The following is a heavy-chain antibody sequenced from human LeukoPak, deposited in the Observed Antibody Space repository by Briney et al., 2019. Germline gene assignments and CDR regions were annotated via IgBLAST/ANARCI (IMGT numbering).Heavy chain of an antibody. CDR3: ARHANRLLSPLYYGMDV. J-gene: IGHJ6*02. CDR1: GGSISSYY. Sequence: PSETLSLTCTVSGGSISSYYRSWIRQPPGKGLEWIGYIYYSGSTNYNPSLKSRVTMSVDTSKNQFSLKLSSVTAADTAVYYCARHANRLLSPLYYGMDVWGQGTTVTVSS. CDR2: IYYSGST. V-gene: IGHV4-59*08. D-gene: IGHD2-21*02.